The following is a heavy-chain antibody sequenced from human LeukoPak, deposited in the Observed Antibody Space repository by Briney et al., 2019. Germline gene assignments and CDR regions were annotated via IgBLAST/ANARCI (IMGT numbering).Heavy chain of an antibody. V-gene: IGHV3-23*01. D-gene: IGHD1-26*01. CDR2: ISGSGGST. Sequence: GGSLRLSCAASGFTFSSYWMSWVRQAPGKGLEWVSAISGSGGSTYYADSVKGRFTISRDNSKNTLYLQMNSLRAEDTAVYYCAREEWELLRYYYYYMDVWGKGTTVTVSS. CDR3: AREEWELLRYYYYYMDV. J-gene: IGHJ6*03. CDR1: GFTFSSYW.